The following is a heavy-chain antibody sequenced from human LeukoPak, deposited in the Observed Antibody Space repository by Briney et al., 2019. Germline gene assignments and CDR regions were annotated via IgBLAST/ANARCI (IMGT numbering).Heavy chain of an antibody. CDR2: ISGSGGST. D-gene: IGHD3-22*01. CDR1: GFTFSSYA. Sequence: GGSLRLSCAASGFTFSSYAMSWVRQAPGKGLEWVSAISGSGGSTYYADSVKGRFTISRDNPKNTLYLQMNSLRAEDTAVYYCAKPSAQPHDYYDSSGYYYGGDYFDYWGQGTLVTVSS. V-gene: IGHV3-23*01. CDR3: AKPSAQPHDYYDSSGYYYGGDYFDY. J-gene: IGHJ4*02.